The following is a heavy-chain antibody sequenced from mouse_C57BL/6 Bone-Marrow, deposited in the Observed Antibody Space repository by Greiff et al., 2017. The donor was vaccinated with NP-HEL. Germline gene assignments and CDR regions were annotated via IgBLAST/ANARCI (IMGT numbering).Heavy chain of an antibody. CDR3: ARYDGYYAWFAY. V-gene: IGHV1-63*01. CDR2: IYPGGGYT. J-gene: IGHJ3*01. CDR1: GYTFTNYW. Sequence: QVHVKQSGAELVRPGTSVKMSCKASGYTFTNYWIGWAKQRPGHGLEWIGDIYPGGGYTNYNEKFKGKATLTADKSSSTAYMQFSSLTSEDSAIYYCARYDGYYAWFAYWGQGTLVTVSA. D-gene: IGHD2-3*01.